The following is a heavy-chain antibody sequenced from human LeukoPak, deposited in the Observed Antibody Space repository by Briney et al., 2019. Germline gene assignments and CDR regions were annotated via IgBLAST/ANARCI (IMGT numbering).Heavy chain of an antibody. Sequence: PERSLRLSCAASGFTFSSYAMHWVRQAPGKGLEWVAVISYDGSNKYYADSVKGRFTISRDNSKNTLYLQMNSLRAEDTAVYYCARVVWGAATVTTALDYWGQGTLVTVSS. CDR3: ARVVWGAATVTTALDY. V-gene: IGHV3-30-3*01. J-gene: IGHJ4*02. D-gene: IGHD4-17*01. CDR1: GFTFSSYA. CDR2: ISYDGSNK.